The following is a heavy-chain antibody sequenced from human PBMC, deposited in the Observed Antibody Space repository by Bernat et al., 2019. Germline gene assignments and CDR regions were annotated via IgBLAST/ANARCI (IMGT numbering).Heavy chain of an antibody. V-gene: IGHV3-48*02. D-gene: IGHD3-10*01. CDR3: VRDLAGAFDY. CDR2: VSASGSPI. Sequence: EVQLVESGGGLEQPGGSLRLSCAASGFTFSSYSMNWVRQAPGKGLEWVSYVSASGSPITYAASVKGRFPISRDNAKTPLYLKMNSLGDGETAVYYCVRDLAGAFDYGAQGTLVPVPS. CDR1: GFTFSSYS. J-gene: IGHJ4*02.